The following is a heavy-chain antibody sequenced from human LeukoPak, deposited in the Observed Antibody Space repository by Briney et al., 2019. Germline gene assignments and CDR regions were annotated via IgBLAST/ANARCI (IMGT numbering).Heavy chain of an antibody. CDR2: ISYGGSNK. V-gene: IGHV3-30*03. Sequence: GGSLRLSCAASGFTLSPFWMHWVRQSPGKGLEWVAVISYGGSNKYYADSVKGRFTISRDNSKNTLYLQMNSLRAEDTAVYYCARARESIYYYYGMDVWGQGTTVTVSS. CDR1: GFTLSPFW. CDR3: ARARESIYYYYGMDV. J-gene: IGHJ6*02. D-gene: IGHD3-3*01.